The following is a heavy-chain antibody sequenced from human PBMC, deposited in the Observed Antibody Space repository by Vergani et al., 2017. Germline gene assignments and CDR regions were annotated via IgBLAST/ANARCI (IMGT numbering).Heavy chain of an antibody. CDR2: IIPIFGTA. D-gene: IGHD3-22*01. J-gene: IGHJ6*03. CDR3: ARQYYYDSSGYSPYYFYYYHMDV. Sequence: QVQLVQSGAEVKKPGSSVKVSCKASGGTFSSYAISWVRQAPGQGLEWMGGIIPIFGTANYAQKFQGRVTITADESTSTAYMGLSSLRSEDTAVYYCARQYYYDSSGYSPYYFYYYHMDVWGKGTTVTVSS. CDR1: GGTFSSYA. V-gene: IGHV1-69*01.